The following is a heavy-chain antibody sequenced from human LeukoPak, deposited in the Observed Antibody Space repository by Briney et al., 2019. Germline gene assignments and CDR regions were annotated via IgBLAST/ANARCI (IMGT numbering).Heavy chain of an antibody. CDR1: GFTFSSYG. D-gene: IGHD1-14*01. V-gene: IGHV3-30*02. Sequence: GGSLRLSCAASGFTFSSYGMHWVRQAPGKGLEWVSFIRYDGSGKYYADSVRGRFTISRDNSKNTLYLQMNSLRAEDTAVYYCASHTPNPDYWGQGTLVTVSS. CDR3: ASHTPNPDY. J-gene: IGHJ4*02. CDR2: IRYDGSGK.